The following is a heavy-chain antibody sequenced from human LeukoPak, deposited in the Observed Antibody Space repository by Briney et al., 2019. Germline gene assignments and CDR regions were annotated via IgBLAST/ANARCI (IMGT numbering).Heavy chain of an antibody. CDR1: GFSIRGYW. CDR2: IKSDGSWT. J-gene: IGHJ4*02. Sequence: GGSLRLSCAACGFSIRGYWMHWVRQAPGKGLMWVSRIKSDGSWTNYADSVRGRFTISRDNAKNTLFLQMVGLRAEDTAIYYCVRDGDAYDFDLWGQGILVTVSS. CDR3: VRDGDAYDFDL. D-gene: IGHD5-12*01. V-gene: IGHV3-74*01.